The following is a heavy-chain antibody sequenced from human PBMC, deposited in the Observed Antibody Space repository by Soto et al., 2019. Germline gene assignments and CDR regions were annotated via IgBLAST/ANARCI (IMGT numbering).Heavy chain of an antibody. CDR1: GGSISSGDYY. Sequence: PSETLSLTCTVSGGSISSGDYYWSWIRQPPGKGLEWIGYIYYSGSTYYNPSLKSRVTISVDTSKNHFSLTLTSVTAADTAIYYCARGPPFGYWGQGTLVTVS. V-gene: IGHV4-30-4*01. CDR2: IYYSGST. CDR3: ARGPPFGY. J-gene: IGHJ4*02. D-gene: IGHD3-10*01.